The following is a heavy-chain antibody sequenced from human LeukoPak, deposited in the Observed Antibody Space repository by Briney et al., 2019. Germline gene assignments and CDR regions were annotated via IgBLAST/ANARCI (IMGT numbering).Heavy chain of an antibody. CDR1: GYTFTSYG. Sequence: ASVKVSCKASGYTFTSYGISWVRQAPGQGLEWMGWISAYNGNTNYAQKLQGRVTMTTDTSTSTAYMELRSLRSDDTAVYYCARAGDIVVVVAAQEDYFDYWGQGTLVTVSS. D-gene: IGHD2-15*01. CDR3: ARAGDIVVVVAAQEDYFDY. V-gene: IGHV1-18*01. J-gene: IGHJ4*02. CDR2: ISAYNGNT.